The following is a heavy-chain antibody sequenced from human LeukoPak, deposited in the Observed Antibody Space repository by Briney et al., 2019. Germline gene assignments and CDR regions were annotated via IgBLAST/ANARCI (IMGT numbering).Heavy chain of an antibody. V-gene: IGHV3-7*01. CDR3: ARDPFCGGDCYQGGFGALDI. CDR2: INQDGGA. CDR1: GFPFSHSS. D-gene: IGHD2-21*02. J-gene: IGHJ3*02. Sequence: GGSLRLSCAASGFPFSHSSMTWVRQVPGKGLEWVANINQDGGANYVDSVKGRFTISRNNAGNSLFLHMSSLRAEDTAVYFCARDPFCGGDCYQGGFGALDIWGLGTMVTVSS.